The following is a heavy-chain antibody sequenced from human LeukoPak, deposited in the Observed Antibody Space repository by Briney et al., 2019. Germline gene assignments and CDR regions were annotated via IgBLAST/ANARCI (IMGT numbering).Heavy chain of an antibody. CDR2: ISSASSYK. J-gene: IGHJ4*02. CDR1: GFTFSDYS. Sequence: GGSLRLSCAASGFTFSDYSMKWVRQAPGKGLEWVSSISSASSYKYYGDSVKGRFTISRDNSKNTLYLQMNSLRAEDTAVYYCAKVMRDYYDSSGYTWGQGTLVTVSS. CDR3: AKVMRDYYDSSGYT. D-gene: IGHD3-22*01. V-gene: IGHV3-21*01.